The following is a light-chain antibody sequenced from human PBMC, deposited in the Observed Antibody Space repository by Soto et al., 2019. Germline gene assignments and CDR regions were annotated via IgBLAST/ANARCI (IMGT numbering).Light chain of an antibody. J-gene: IGLJ2*01. Sequence: QAVVTQPASVSGSPGQSITISCTGTSSDVGGYNYVSWYQQHPGKAPKLLISDVISRPLGVSNRFSGSKSGYTASLTISGLQAEDEADYYCSSYTSSNTVIFGGGTKLTVL. V-gene: IGLV2-14*03. CDR3: SSYTSSNTVI. CDR1: SSDVGGYNY. CDR2: DVI.